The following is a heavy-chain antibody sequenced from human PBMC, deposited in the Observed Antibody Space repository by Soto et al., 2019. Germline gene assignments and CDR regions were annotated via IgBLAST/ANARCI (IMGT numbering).Heavy chain of an antibody. Sequence: PRWSLRLSCSASVFTFSSYAMSWCRQAPGKGLEWVSAISGSGGSTYYADSVKGRFTISRDNSKNTLYLQMNSLRAEDTTVYYCAKDRGIGDAFDIWGQGTMVTVSS. CDR1: VFTFSSYA. J-gene: IGHJ3*02. CDR3: AKDRGIGDAFDI. D-gene: IGHD3-10*01. V-gene: IGHV3-23*01. CDR2: ISGSGGST.